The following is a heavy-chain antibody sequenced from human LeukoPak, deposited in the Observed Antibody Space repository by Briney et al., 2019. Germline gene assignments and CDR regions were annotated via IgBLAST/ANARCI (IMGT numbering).Heavy chain of an antibody. J-gene: IGHJ4*02. CDR3: ASRGYTVTTPLDY. D-gene: IGHD4-17*01. V-gene: IGHV3-23*01. CDR2: ISGSGGST. CDR1: GFTFSSYG. Sequence: GGSLRLSCAASGFTFSSYGMHWVRQAPGKGLEWVSDISGSGGSTYYADSVKGRFTISRDNSENTLYLQMNRLRAEDTAVYYCASRGYTVTTPLDYWGQGTLVTVSS.